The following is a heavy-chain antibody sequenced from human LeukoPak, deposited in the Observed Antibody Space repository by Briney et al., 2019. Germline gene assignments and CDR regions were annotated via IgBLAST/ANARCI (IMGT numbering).Heavy chain of an antibody. CDR2: LYYSGST. J-gene: IGHJ4*02. D-gene: IGHD3-22*01. Sequence: SETLSLTCTVSGGSISSSSYYWDWIRHPPGKGLEWMGSLYYSGSTYYNPSLKSRFTISVDTSKNQFSLKLSSVTAADTAVFYCARRSYYDSSAIFDYWGQGTLVTVSS. CDR1: GGSISSSSYY. CDR3: ARRSYYDSSAIFDY. V-gene: IGHV4-39*01.